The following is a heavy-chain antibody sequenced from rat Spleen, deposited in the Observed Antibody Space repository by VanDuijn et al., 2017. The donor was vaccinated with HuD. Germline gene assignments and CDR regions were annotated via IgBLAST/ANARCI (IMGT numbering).Heavy chain of an antibody. Sequence: EVQLVESGGGLVQPGRSLKLSCAASGFTFSDYNMAWVRQAPKKGLEWVATISYDGSSTYYRDSVKGRFTISRDNAKSTLYLQMDSLRSEDTATYYCARGYTLDYWGQGVMVTVSS. CDR3: ARGYTLDY. V-gene: IGHV5-7*01. D-gene: IGHD1-11*01. J-gene: IGHJ2*01. CDR2: ISYDGSST. CDR1: GFTFSDYN.